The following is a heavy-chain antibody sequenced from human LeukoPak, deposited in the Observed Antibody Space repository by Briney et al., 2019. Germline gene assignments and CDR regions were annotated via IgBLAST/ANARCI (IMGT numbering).Heavy chain of an antibody. D-gene: IGHD3-9*01. CDR2: INAGNGDT. CDR3: ARVIRYFDWSIAGPPDY. J-gene: IGHJ4*02. V-gene: IGHV1-3*01. CDR1: EYTFTRHT. Sequence: ASVKVSCKASEYTFTRHTIHWVRQAPGQRLEWMGWINAGNGDTKYSQNFQGTVSITRDTSASTAYMELSSLRSEDTAVYYCARVIRYFDWSIAGPPDYWGQGTLVTVSS.